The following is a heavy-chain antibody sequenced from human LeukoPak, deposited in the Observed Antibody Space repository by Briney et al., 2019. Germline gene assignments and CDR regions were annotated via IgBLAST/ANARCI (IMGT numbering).Heavy chain of an antibody. J-gene: IGHJ3*02. Sequence: PGGSLRLSCAASGFTFSSYAMSWVRQAPGKGLEWGSTISGSGGSTYYADSVKGRFTISRDNSKNTLYLQMNSLRAEDTAVYYCAKDQSYYYDSSGYYYEFDAFDIWGQGTMVTVSS. V-gene: IGHV3-23*01. CDR1: GFTFSSYA. CDR2: ISGSGGST. CDR3: AKDQSYYYDSSGYYYEFDAFDI. D-gene: IGHD3-22*01.